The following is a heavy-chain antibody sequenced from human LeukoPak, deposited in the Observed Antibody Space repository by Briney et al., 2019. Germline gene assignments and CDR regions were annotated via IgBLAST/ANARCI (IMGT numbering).Heavy chain of an antibody. CDR2: ISGYNGDT. J-gene: IGHJ4*02. CDR1: GYIFTAYG. D-gene: IGHD6-19*01. V-gene: IGHV1-18*04. Sequence: ASVKVSCKASGYIFTAYGISWVRQAPGQGLEWMGWISGYNGDTKYAQELQGRVTMTTDTSTNTAYMELGSLRSDDTAVYYCAREGSGFPPDYWGQGTLVTVSS. CDR3: AREGSGFPPDY.